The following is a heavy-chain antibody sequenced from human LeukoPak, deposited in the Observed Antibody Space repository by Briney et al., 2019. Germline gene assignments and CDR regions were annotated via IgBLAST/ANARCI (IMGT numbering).Heavy chain of an antibody. CDR1: GFTFSSYW. J-gene: IGHJ4*02. CDR2: IKQDGSEK. CDR3: ARLRYYYDSSGYTLDY. Sequence: GGSLRLSCAASGFTFSSYWMSWVRQAPGKGLEWVANIKQDGSEKYYVDSVKGRFTISRDNAENSLYLQMNSLRAEDTAVYYCARLRYYYDSSGYTLDYWGQGTLVTVSS. D-gene: IGHD3-22*01. V-gene: IGHV3-7*01.